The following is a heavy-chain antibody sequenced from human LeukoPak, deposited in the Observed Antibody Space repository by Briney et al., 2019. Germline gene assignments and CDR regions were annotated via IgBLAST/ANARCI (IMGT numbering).Heavy chain of an antibody. CDR2: IYYSGST. D-gene: IGHD6-13*01. CDR3: ARRASGGGYFDY. J-gene: IGHJ4*02. Sequence: SETLSLTCTVSSGSISSSNYYWGWIRQPPGKGLEWIGSIYYSGSTYYNPSLKSRVTISVDTSKNQFSLKLSSVTATDTAVYYCARRASGGGYFDYWGQGTLVTVSS. CDR1: SGSISSSNYY. V-gene: IGHV4-39*01.